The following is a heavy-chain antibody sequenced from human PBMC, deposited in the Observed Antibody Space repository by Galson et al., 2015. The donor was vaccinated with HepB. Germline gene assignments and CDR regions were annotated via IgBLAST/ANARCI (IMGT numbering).Heavy chain of an antibody. Sequence: SVKVSCKASGGTFSSYAISWVRQAPGQGLEWMGRIIPILGIANYAQKFQGRVTITADKSTSTAYMELSSLRSEDTAVYYCARDSSMVRGATEFDYWGQGTLVTVSS. D-gene: IGHD3-10*01. J-gene: IGHJ4*02. CDR1: GGTFSSYA. CDR2: IIPILGIA. CDR3: ARDSSMVRGATEFDY. V-gene: IGHV1-69*04.